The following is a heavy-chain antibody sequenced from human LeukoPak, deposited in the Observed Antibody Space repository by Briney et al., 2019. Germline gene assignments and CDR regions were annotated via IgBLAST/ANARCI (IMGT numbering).Heavy chain of an antibody. V-gene: IGHV1-46*01. CDR2: INPSVGST. D-gene: IGHD5-24*01. Sequence: ASVKVSCKASGFTLTSFYMHWVRQAPGQGLEGMGVINPSVGSTSYAQKFQGRVTMTRDTSTSTVYMELSSLRSEDTAVYYCARGRELNWFDPWGQGTLVTVSS. CDR1: GFTLTSFY. CDR3: ARGRELNWFDP. J-gene: IGHJ5*02.